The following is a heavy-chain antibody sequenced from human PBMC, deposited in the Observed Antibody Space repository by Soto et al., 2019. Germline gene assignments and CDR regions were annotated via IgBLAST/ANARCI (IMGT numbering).Heavy chain of an antibody. CDR3: ARDFPGLAVAGPLFDS. V-gene: IGHV4-30-4*01. CDR2: IYYSGST. CDR1: GGSISSGAYY. Sequence: QVQLQESGPGLVKPSQTLSLTCTVSGGSISSGAYYWSWLRQPPGKGLEWIGYIYYSGSTYYNPSLKGRVTISVDTSKNQFSLKLNSVTAADTAVYFCARDFPGLAVAGPLFDSWGQGTLVTVSS. D-gene: IGHD6-19*01. J-gene: IGHJ4*02.